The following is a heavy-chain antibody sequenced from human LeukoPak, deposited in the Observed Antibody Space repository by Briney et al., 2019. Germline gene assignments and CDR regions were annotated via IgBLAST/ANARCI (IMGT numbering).Heavy chain of an antibody. CDR3: ATDRSERGSFDY. CDR1: GYTLTELS. D-gene: IGHD3-10*01. V-gene: IGHV1-24*01. CDR2: FDPEDGET. J-gene: IGHJ4*02. Sequence: ASVKVSCKVSGYTLTELSMHWVRQAPGKGLEWMGGFDPEDGETIYAQKFQGRVTMTEDTSTDTAYMELSRLRSEDTAAYYCATDRSERGSFDYWGQGTLVTVSS.